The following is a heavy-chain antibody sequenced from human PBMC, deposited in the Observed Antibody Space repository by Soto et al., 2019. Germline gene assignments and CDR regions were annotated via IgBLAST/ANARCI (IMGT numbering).Heavy chain of an antibody. V-gene: IGHV3-48*01. CDR3: ARDPFGGTDY. D-gene: IGHD3-16*01. CDR1: GFTFSSYS. CDR2: ISSSSSTI. J-gene: IGHJ4*02. Sequence: EVQLVESGGGLVQPGGSLRLSCAASGFTFSSYSMNWVRQAPGKGLEWVSYISSSSSTIYYADSVKGRFTISRDNAKNSLYVQMNSLRAEDTAVYYCARDPFGGTDYWGQGTLVTVSS.